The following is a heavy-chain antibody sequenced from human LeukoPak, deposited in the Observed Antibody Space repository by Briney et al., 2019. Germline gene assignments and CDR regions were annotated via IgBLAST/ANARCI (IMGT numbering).Heavy chain of an antibody. CDR1: GYSFTSYW. CDR3: ARIEGSTFDY. Sequence: GESLKISCKCSGYSFTSYWISWVRQMPGKGLEWMGIIYPGDSERKYNPSLQGQVTISADKSISTVYLQWSSLKASDTAIYYCARIEGSTFDYWGQGTLVTVSS. V-gene: IGHV5-51*01. CDR2: IYPGDSER. J-gene: IGHJ4*02.